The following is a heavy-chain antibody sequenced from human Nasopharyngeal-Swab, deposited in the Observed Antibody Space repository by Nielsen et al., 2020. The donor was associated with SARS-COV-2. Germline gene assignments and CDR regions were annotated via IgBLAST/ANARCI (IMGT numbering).Heavy chain of an antibody. J-gene: IGHJ6*02. D-gene: IGHD3-3*01. CDR3: ARAYDFWSGSPLYYYYGMDV. Sequence: SETLSLTCTVSGGSISSYYWSWIWQPPGKGLEWIGYIYYSGSTNYNPSLKSRVTISVDTSKNQFSLKLSSVTAADTAVYYCARAYDFWSGSPLYYYYGMDVWGQGTTVTVSS. CDR2: IYYSGST. V-gene: IGHV4-59*01. CDR1: GGSISSYY.